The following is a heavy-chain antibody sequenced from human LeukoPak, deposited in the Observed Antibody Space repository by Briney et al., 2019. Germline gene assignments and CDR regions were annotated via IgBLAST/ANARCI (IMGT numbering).Heavy chain of an antibody. V-gene: IGHV3-30*18. D-gene: IGHD4-17*01. J-gene: IGHJ4*02. CDR1: GFTSSSYG. CDR3: AKIVDQNDYGDYLDY. Sequence: GRSLRLSCAASGFTSSSYGMHWVRQAPGKGLEWVAVISYDGSNKYYADSVKGRFTISRDNSKNTLYLQMNSLRAEDTAVYYCAKIVDQNDYGDYLDYWGQGTLVTVSS. CDR2: ISYDGSNK.